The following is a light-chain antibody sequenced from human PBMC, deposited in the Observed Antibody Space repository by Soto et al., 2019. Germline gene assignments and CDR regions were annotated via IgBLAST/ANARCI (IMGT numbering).Light chain of an antibody. CDR1: QNISSY. J-gene: IGKJ2*02. Sequence: EIVLTQSRATLSLSPGARATFSCRASQNISSYLAWYRQKPGQAPSLLIFDASNRANDIPARFSGSGSGTDFTLTISSLEPEDFAVYYCQQRSSWPGTFGQGTKVDIK. V-gene: IGKV3-11*01. CDR3: QQRSSWPGT. CDR2: DAS.